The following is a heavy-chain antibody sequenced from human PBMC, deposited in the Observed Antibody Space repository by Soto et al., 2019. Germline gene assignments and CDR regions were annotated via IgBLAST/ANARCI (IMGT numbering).Heavy chain of an antibody. CDR2: FDPEDGET. V-gene: IGHV1-24*01. CDR3: ATAAWGAEAAAAYFDY. D-gene: IGHD6-13*01. J-gene: IGHJ4*02. CDR1: GYTLTELS. Sequence: ASVKVSCKVSGYTLTELSMHWVRQAPGKGLEWMGGFDPEDGETIYAQKFQGRVTMTEDTSTDTAYMELSSLRSEDTAVYYCATAAWGAEAAAAYFDYWGQGTLVTVSS.